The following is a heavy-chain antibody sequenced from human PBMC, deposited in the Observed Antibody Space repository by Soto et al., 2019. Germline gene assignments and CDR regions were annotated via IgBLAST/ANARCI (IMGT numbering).Heavy chain of an antibody. CDR3: AAGHCPNGVCYKVRIYYYGMDV. D-gene: IGHD2-8*01. CDR2: IVVGSGNT. Sequence: SVKVSCKXSGFTFTSSAVQWVRQARGQRLEWIGWIVVGSGNTNYAQKFQERVTITRDMSTSTAYMELSSLRSEDTAVYYCAAGHCPNGVCYKVRIYYYGMDVWGQGTTVTVSS. V-gene: IGHV1-58*01. CDR1: GFTFTSSA. J-gene: IGHJ6*02.